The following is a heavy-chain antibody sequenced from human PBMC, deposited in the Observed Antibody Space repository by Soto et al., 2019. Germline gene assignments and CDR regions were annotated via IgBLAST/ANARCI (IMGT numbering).Heavy chain of an antibody. CDR1: RFTYNCSS. J-gene: IGHJ6*02. Sequence: KECRFTYNCSSRRWARQAPGQGLEWMGIINPSGGSTSYAQKFQGRVTMTRDTSTSTVYMELSSMRSEDTAVYYCARDQSRVTMVRGVTLSYYGMDVWGQGTTVTVSS. D-gene: IGHD3-10*01. V-gene: IGHV1-46*02. CDR3: ARDQSRVTMVRGVTLSYYGMDV. CDR2: INPSGGST.